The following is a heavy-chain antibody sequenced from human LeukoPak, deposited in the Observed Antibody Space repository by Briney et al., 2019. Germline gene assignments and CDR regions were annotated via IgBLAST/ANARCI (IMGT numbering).Heavy chain of an antibody. V-gene: IGHV5-51*01. Sequence: GESLKISCKGSGHSFSSYWIAWVRQMPGKGLEWMGIIYPGDSDTRYSPSFQGQVTISADKSISTAYLQWSSLKASDTAMYYCARAPLRDDGPEYFDYWGQGTLVTVSS. CDR2: IYPGDSDT. CDR1: GHSFSSYW. CDR3: ARAPLRDDGPEYFDY. J-gene: IGHJ4*02. D-gene: IGHD1-1*01.